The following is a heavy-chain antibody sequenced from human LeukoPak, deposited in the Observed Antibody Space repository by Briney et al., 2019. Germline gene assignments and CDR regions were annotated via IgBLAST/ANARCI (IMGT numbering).Heavy chain of an antibody. CDR3: ARARSSSGYYYVSYYFDY. D-gene: IGHD3-22*01. CDR2: INHSGST. CDR1: GGSFSGYY. Sequence: PSETLSLTCAVYGGSFSGYYWSWIRQPPGKGLEWIGEINHSGSTNYNPSLKSRVTISVDTSKNQSSLKLSSVTAADTAVYYCARARSSSGYYYVSYYFDYWGQGTLVTVSS. J-gene: IGHJ4*02. V-gene: IGHV4-34*01.